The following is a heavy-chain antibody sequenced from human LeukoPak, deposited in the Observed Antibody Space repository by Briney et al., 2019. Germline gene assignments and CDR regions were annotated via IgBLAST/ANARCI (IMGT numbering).Heavy chain of an antibody. D-gene: IGHD3-3*01. J-gene: IGHJ5*02. V-gene: IGHV4-34*01. CDR1: GGSFSGYY. Sequence: PSETLSLTCAVYGGSFSGYYWSWIRQPPGKGLEWIGEINHSGSTNYNPSLKSRVTISVDTSKNQFSLKLSSVTAADTAVYYCARSITIFGVVQSIRRWFDTWGKGTLVTASS. CDR3: ARSITIFGVVQSIRRWFDT. CDR2: INHSGST.